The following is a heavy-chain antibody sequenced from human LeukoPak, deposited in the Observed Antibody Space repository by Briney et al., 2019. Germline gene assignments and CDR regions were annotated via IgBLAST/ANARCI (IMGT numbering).Heavy chain of an antibody. CDR1: GFTFSNYW. V-gene: IGHV3-7*01. CDR3: ARILTGYDAFDY. J-gene: IGHJ4*02. Sequence: GGSLRLSCAASGFTFSNYWMSWVRQAPGKGLEGVANIKQDGSEKYYVDSVKGRFTISRDNAKNSLYLQMNSLRAEDTAVYYCARILTGYDAFDYWGQGALVTVSS. CDR2: IKQDGSEK. D-gene: IGHD3-9*01.